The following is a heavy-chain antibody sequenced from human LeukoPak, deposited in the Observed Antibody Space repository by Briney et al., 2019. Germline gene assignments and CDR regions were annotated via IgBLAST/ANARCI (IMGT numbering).Heavy chain of an antibody. Sequence: SSETLSLTCTVSGASISSSAYYWGWIGQPPGKGLEWIGNTYNSGSTYFNPSLKSRVTISVDTSKNQFSLKLSSVTAADTAVYYCAGTRGYSYGWSLIIDYWGQGTLVTVSS. J-gene: IGHJ4*02. CDR1: GASISSSAYY. CDR2: TYNSGST. V-gene: IGHV4-39*07. D-gene: IGHD5-18*01. CDR3: AGTRGYSYGWSLIIDY.